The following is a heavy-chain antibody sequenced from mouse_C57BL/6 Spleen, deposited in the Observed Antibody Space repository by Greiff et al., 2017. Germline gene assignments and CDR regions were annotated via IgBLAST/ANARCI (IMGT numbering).Heavy chain of an antibody. CDR3: TRIYYDYDRAMDY. J-gene: IGHJ4*01. CDR2: IYPGNSDT. CDR1: GYTFTSYW. D-gene: IGHD2-4*01. Sequence: EVKLVESGTVLARPGASVKMSCKTSGYTFTSYWMHWVKPRPGQGLEWIGAIYPGNSDTSYNQKFKGKAKLTAVTSASTAYMELSILTNEDSAVYYCTRIYYDYDRAMDYWGQGTSVTVAS. V-gene: IGHV1-5*01.